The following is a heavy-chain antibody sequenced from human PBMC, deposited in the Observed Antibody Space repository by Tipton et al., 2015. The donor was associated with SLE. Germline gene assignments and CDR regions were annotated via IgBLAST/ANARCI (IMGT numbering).Heavy chain of an antibody. CDR3: ARDGLNWFDP. CDR1: GGSISSGGYY. D-gene: IGHD2-2*03. CDR2: IYYSGST. V-gene: IGHV4-31*03. J-gene: IGHJ5*02. Sequence: TLSITCTVSGGSISSGGYYWSWIRQHPGKGLEWIGYIYYSGSTYYNPSLKSRVTISVDTSKNQFSLKLSSVTAADTAVYYCARDGLNWFDPRGQVTLVTVSS.